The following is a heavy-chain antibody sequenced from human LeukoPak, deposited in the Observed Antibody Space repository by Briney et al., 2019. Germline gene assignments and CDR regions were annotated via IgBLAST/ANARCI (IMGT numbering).Heavy chain of an antibody. CDR1: GGSFSSYY. CDR3: ARGAPYSSGWWITNWFDP. CDR2: IYYSGST. D-gene: IGHD6-19*01. V-gene: IGHV4-59*01. J-gene: IGHJ5*02. Sequence: SETLSLTCTVSGGSFSSYYWSWIRQPPGKGLEWIGYIYYSGSTNYYPSLKSRGTILVDTSKNQFSLKLSSVTAADTAVCYCARGAPYSSGWWITNWFDPWGQGTLVTVSS.